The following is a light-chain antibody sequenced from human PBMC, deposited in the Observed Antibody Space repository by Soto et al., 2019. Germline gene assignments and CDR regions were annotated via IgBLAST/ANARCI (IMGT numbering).Light chain of an antibody. J-gene: IGKJ1*01. CDR1: QSVTTQ. CDR3: QQYGGSTRT. V-gene: IGKV3-20*01. CDR2: GAS. Sequence: IVLTQSPGTLSLSPGERATLSCRASQSVTTQLAWYQQKPGQAPRLIIHGASSRATGVPDRITGSGSGTDSTLSISRLEPEDFAVYYCQQYGGSTRTFGQGTKV.